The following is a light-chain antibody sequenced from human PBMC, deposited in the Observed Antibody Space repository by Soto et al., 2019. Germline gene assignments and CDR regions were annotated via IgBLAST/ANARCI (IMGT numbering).Light chain of an antibody. J-gene: IGKJ5*01. V-gene: IGKV1-39*01. Sequence: DIQMTQSPSSLSASVGDRVTITCRAGQAISSYLNWYQHKPGTAPRLLVYGASRLQSGVPSRFSGSGSGTHFTLTISALLPEDFATYYCQQSHTTPTTFGQGTRVDIK. CDR1: QAISSY. CDR2: GAS. CDR3: QQSHTTPTT.